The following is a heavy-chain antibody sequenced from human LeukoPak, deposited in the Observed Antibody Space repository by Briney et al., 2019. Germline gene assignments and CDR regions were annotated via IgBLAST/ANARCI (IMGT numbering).Heavy chain of an antibody. Sequence: PGGSLRLSCAASGFTVSSNYMSWVRQAPGKGLEWVSVIYSGGSTYYADSVRGRFTISRDNSKNTLYLQMNSLRAEDTAVYYCAREVTYDSSPLFDYWGQGTLVTVSS. CDR1: GFTVSSNY. J-gene: IGHJ4*02. CDR2: IYSGGST. D-gene: IGHD3-22*01. V-gene: IGHV3-53*01. CDR3: AREVTYDSSPLFDY.